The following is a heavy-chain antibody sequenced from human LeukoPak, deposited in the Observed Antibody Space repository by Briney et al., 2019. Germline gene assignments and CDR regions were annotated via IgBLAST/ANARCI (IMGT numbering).Heavy chain of an antibody. CDR2: IWYDGSNK. J-gene: IGHJ4*02. CDR3: ARDPLVGAATMDFDY. D-gene: IGHD1-26*01. Sequence: GGSLRLSCAASGFTFSSYGMHWVRQAPGKGLEWVAVIWYDGSNKYYADSVKGRSTISRDNSKNTLYLQMNSLRAEDTAVYYCARDPLVGAATMDFDYWGQGTLVTVSS. V-gene: IGHV3-33*01. CDR1: GFTFSSYG.